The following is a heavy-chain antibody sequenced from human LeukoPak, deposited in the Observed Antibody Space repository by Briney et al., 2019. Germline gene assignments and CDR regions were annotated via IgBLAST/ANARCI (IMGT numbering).Heavy chain of an antibody. CDR3: ARATYYDSSGFAAFDI. V-gene: IGHV4-34*01. CDR2: INHSGST. D-gene: IGHD3-22*01. CDR1: GGSFSGYY. Sequence: KPSETLSLTCAVYGGSFSGYYWSWIRQPPGKGLEWIGEINHSGSTNYNPSLKSRVTISVDTSKNQFSLKLSSVTAADTAVYYCARATYYDSSGFAAFDIWGQGTMVTVSS. J-gene: IGHJ3*02.